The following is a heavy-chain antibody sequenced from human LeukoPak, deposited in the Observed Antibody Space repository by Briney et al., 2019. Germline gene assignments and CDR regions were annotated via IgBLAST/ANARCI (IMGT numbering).Heavy chain of an antibody. CDR1: GGSFSGYY. CDR3: ARWLQFVLDH. CDR2: INHSGST. V-gene: IGHV4-34*01. J-gene: IGHJ5*02. D-gene: IGHD5-24*01. Sequence: SETLSLTCAVYGGSFSGYYWSWVRQPPGKGLEWIGEINHSGSTKYHPSLKSRVTISVDTSKNQFSLKLSSVTAADTAVYYCARWLQFVLDHWGQGTLVTVSS.